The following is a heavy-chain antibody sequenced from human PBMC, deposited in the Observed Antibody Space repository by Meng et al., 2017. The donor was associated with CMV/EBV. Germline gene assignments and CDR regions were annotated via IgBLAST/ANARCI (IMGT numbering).Heavy chain of an antibody. CDR1: GGTFSSYT. V-gene: IGHV1-69*05. Sequence: SVKVSCKASGGTFSSYTISWVRQAPGQGLEWMGRIIPIFGTANYAQKFQGRVTITTDESTSTAYMELSSLRSEDTAVYYCARDFQPKYYYYGMDVWGQGTTVTVSS. CDR3: ARDFQPKYYYYGMDV. J-gene: IGHJ6*02. D-gene: IGHD1-14*01. CDR2: IIPIFGTA.